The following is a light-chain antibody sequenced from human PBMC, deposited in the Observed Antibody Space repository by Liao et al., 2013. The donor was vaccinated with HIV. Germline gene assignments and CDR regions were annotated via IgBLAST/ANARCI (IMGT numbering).Light chain of an antibody. CDR2: QDN. CDR3: QAWDSTSYV. CDR1: KLGDKF. V-gene: IGLV3-1*01. Sequence: SYELTQPPSVSVSPGQTASITCSGDKLGDKFASWYQQKPGQSPVLVIFQDNKRPSGIPERFSGSNSGNTATLTISGTQAMDEADFYCQAWDSTSYVFGTGTKVIVL. J-gene: IGLJ1*01.